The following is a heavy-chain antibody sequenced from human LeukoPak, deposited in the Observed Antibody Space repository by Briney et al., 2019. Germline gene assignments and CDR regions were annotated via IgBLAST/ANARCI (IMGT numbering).Heavy chain of an antibody. CDR3: ARTFGSGI. CDR1: GFTFSSHW. V-gene: IGHV3-7*01. CDR2: INHDGSNK. D-gene: IGHD3-10*01. Sequence: GGSLRLSCAASGFTFSSHWMSWVRQAPGKGLEWVANINHDGSNKNYADSVKGRFTISRDNAKNTLYLQMDSLRAEDTAMYYCARTFGSGIWGQGTLVTVSS. J-gene: IGHJ4*02.